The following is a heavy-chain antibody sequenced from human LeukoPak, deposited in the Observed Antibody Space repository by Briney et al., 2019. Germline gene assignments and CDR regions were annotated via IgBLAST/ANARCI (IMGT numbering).Heavy chain of an antibody. CDR2: IYTSGST. Sequence: SETLSLTCTVSGGSISSYYWSWIRQPAGKGLEWIGRIYTSGSTNYNPSLRSRVTISRDTSKNQFSLQLNSVTAADTAVYYCARRGDVWGQGTMVTVSS. V-gene: IGHV4-4*07. CDR3: ARRGDV. CDR1: GGSISSYY. J-gene: IGHJ3*01.